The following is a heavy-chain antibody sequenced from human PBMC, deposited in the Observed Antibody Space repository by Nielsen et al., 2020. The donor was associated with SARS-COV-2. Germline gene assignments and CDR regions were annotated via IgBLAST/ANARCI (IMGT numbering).Heavy chain of an antibody. CDR3: ARRHTIYWYFDI. J-gene: IGHJ2*01. CDR2: IFASGTT. D-gene: IGHD2-2*01. CDR1: GFTVSGNY. Sequence: GESLKISCAASGFTVSGNYMSWVRQAPGKGLEWVSTIFASGTTYYTDSVKDRFTISRDISKDTLHLEMSGLRAEDTAVYYCARRHTIYWYFDIWGRGTLVTVSS. V-gene: IGHV3-66*04.